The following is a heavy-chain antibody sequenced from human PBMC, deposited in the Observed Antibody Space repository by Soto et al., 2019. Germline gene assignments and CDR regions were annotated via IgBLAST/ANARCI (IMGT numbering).Heavy chain of an antibody. Sequence: GSLRLSCAASGFTFSSYAMTWVRQAPGKGLEWVSSISISGGTTYYTDSVRGRFTISRDDSKNTLYLQMNSLRAEDTAVYYCAKRLSPSGSPWDYWGQGTLVTVSS. CDR1: GFTFSSYA. V-gene: IGHV3-23*01. CDR3: AKRLSPSGSPWDY. D-gene: IGHD2-15*01. CDR2: ISISGGTT. J-gene: IGHJ4*02.